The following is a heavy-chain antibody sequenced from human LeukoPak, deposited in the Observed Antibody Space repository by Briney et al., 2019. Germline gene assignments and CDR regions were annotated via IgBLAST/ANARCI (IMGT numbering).Heavy chain of an antibody. CDR1: GFTFSSYA. Sequence: GGSLRLSCAASGFTFSSYAMHWVRQAPGKGLEWVAVISYDGSNKYYADSVKGRFTISRGNSKNTLYLQMNSLRAEDTAVYYCARDGGIVATGDYWGQGTLVTVSS. J-gene: IGHJ4*02. D-gene: IGHD5-12*01. V-gene: IGHV3-30*14. CDR2: ISYDGSNK. CDR3: ARDGGIVATGDY.